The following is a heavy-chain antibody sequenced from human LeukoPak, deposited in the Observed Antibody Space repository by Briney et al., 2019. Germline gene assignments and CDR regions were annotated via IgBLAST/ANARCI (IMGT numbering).Heavy chain of an antibody. CDR1: GDSVSSNTVA. Sequence: SQTLSLTCAISGDSVSSNTVAWNWVRQSPSRGLEWLGRTFYRSKWNNEYALSVKSRITINPDTSKNQFSLQLDSVTPEDTATYYCARGYYGMDVWGQGTTVTVSS. J-gene: IGHJ6*02. CDR2: TFYRSKWNN. CDR3: ARGYYGMDV. V-gene: IGHV6-1*01.